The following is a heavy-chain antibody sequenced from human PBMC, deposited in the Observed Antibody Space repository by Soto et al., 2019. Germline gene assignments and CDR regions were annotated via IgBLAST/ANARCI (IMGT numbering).Heavy chain of an antibody. CDR3: ARGTTE. D-gene: IGHD1-1*01. CDR1: GGSISSSSYS. CDR2: IYHSGST. V-gene: IGHV4-30-2*01. J-gene: IGHJ4*02. Sequence: LSLTCTVSGGSISSSSYSWSWIRQPPGKGLEWIGYIYHSGSTYYNPSLKSRVTISVDRSKNQFSLKLNSVTAADTAVYYCARGTTEWGRGTLVTVSS.